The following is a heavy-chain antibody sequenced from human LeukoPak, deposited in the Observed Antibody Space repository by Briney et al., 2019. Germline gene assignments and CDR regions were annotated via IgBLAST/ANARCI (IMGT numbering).Heavy chain of an antibody. D-gene: IGHD6-13*01. CDR1: GFKFDNYA. Sequence: GRSLRLSCAASGFKFDNYAMHWVRQAPGKGLEWVSSISWNSDIIAYADSVKGRFTISRDNAKNSLYLQMNSLRAEDTAVYYCAKDVADSSSWYPNWFDPWGQGTLVTVSS. CDR3: AKDVADSSSWYPNWFDP. V-gene: IGHV3-9*01. J-gene: IGHJ5*02. CDR2: ISWNSDII.